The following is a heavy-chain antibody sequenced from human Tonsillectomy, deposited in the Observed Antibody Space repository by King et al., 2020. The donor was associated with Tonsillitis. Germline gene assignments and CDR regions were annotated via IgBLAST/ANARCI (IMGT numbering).Heavy chain of an antibody. D-gene: IGHD7-27*01. CDR1: GFSLSSGVA. J-gene: IGHJ5*02. V-gene: IGHV2-5*02. CDR3: ARTGDPWFDL. Sequence: LTLKESGQALVKPTQTLTLTCTFSGFSLSSGVAVGWIRQPPGKALQWLALIYWDDEKRYSPSLKSRLTITKDTSKNQVVLIMTNMDPEDTATYYCARTGDPWFDLWGQGTLVTVSS. CDR2: IYWDDEK.